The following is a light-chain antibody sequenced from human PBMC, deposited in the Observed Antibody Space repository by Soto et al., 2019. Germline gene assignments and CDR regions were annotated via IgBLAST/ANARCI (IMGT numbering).Light chain of an antibody. Sequence: QSALTQPPSVSGSPGQSVTISCTGTSSDVGSYNRVSWYQQPPGTAPKLVIYEVSSRPSGVPDRFSGSKSGNTASLTISGLQAEDEADYYCSSYTYTSVVFGGGTKLTVL. CDR3: SSYTYTSVV. J-gene: IGLJ2*01. V-gene: IGLV2-18*02. CDR1: SSDVGSYNR. CDR2: EVS.